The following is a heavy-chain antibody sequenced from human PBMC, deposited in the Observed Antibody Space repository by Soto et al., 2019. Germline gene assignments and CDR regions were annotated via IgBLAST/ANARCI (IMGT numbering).Heavy chain of an antibody. CDR1: GITVSSNY. D-gene: IGHD6-6*01. Sequence: GGSLRLSCAASGITVSSNYMSWVRQAPGKGLEWVSVIYSGGSTYYADSVKGRFTLSRDNSKNTLYLQMNSLRAEEAAVYYCARTPSGVAAQSFDYWGQGTLVTVSS. CDR2: IYSGGST. CDR3: ARTPSGVAAQSFDY. J-gene: IGHJ4*02. V-gene: IGHV3-53*01.